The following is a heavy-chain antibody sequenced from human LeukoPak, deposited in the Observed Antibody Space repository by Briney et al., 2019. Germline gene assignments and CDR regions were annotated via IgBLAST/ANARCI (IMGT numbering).Heavy chain of an antibody. J-gene: IGHJ4*02. Sequence: PGGSLRLSCAASGFTFSSSAMSWVRQAPGKGLEWVSSISGSGSGGITYYADSVKGRFTISRDNSKNTLYLQMHSLRAEDTAVYYCAKDLNGGLLWFGETHFGTVGFDYWGQGTLVTVSS. D-gene: IGHD3-10*01. CDR2: ISGSGSGGIT. CDR1: GFTFSSSA. V-gene: IGHV3-23*01. CDR3: AKDLNGGLLWFGETHFGTVGFDY.